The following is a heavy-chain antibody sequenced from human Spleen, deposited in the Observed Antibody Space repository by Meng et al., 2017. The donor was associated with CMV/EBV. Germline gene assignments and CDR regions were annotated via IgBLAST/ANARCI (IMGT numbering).Heavy chain of an antibody. CDR1: GGTFSSYA. Sequence: SVKVSCKASGGTFSSYAISWVRQAPGQGLEWMGGIIPIFGTANYAQKFQGRVTITTDESTSTAYMELSSLRSEDTAVYYCARGQYYYDTSRSYSRLSTSTKNWLDPWGQGTPVTVSS. V-gene: IGHV1-69*05. D-gene: IGHD3-22*01. J-gene: IGHJ5*02. CDR2: IIPIFGTA. CDR3: ARGQYYYDTSRSYSRLSTSTKNWLDP.